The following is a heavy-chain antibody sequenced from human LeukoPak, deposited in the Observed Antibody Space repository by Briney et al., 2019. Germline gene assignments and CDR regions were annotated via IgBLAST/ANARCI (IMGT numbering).Heavy chain of an antibody. J-gene: IGHJ5*02. Sequence: PGGSLRLSCAASGFTFSSYAMHWVRQAPGKGLEWVAVISYDGSNKYYADSVKGRFTISRDNSKNTLYLQMNSLRAEDTAVYYCAKESGAVAVSHWFDPWGQGTLVTVSS. D-gene: IGHD6-19*01. CDR3: AKESGAVAVSHWFDP. V-gene: IGHV3-30*04. CDR1: GFTFSSYA. CDR2: ISYDGSNK.